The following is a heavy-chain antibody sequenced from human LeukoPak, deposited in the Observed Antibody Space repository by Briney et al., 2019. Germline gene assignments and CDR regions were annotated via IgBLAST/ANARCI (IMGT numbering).Heavy chain of an antibody. CDR2: IYTSGST. Sequence: PSETLSLTCTVSGGSISSYYWSWIRQPAGKGLEWIGRIYTSGSTNYNPSLKSRVTMSVDTSKNQFSLKLSSVTAADTAVYYCARESRRSYSVWHQREYYFDYWGEGTPVTVSS. CDR1: GGSISSYY. D-gene: IGHD6-19*01. J-gene: IGHJ4*02. CDR3: ARESRRSYSVWHQREYYFDY. V-gene: IGHV4-4*07.